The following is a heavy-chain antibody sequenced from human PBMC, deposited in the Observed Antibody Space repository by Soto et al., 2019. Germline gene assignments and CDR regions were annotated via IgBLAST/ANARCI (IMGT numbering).Heavy chain of an antibody. J-gene: IGHJ4*02. D-gene: IGHD3-22*01. CDR2: VYHSGST. CDR1: GGSISSYY. CDR3: ARDGNYYYDSGGYRSYYFDY. Sequence: SETLSLTCTVSGGSISSYYWSWIRQPPGKGLEWIGYVYHSGSTNYNPSLKSRVTISVDTSKNQFSLKLSSVTAADTAVYYCARDGNYYYDSGGYRSYYFDYWGQGTLVTVSS. V-gene: IGHV4-59*01.